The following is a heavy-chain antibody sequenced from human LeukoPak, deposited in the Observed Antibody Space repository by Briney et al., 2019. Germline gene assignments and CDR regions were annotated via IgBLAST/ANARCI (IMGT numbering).Heavy chain of an antibody. J-gene: IGHJ2*01. CDR3: ARGGNGWYFDL. V-gene: IGHV3-30-3*01. Sequence: GRSLRLSCAASGFTFSSYAMHWVRQAPGKGLEWVAVISYDGSNKYYADSVKGRFTISRDNSKNTLYLQMNSLRAEDTAVYYCARGGNGWYFDLWGRGTLVTVSS. D-gene: IGHD1-14*01. CDR1: GFTFSSYA. CDR2: ISYDGSNK.